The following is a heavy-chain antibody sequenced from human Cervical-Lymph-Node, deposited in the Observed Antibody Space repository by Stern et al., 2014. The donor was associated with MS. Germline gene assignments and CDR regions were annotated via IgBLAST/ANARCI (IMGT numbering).Heavy chain of an antibody. CDR3: ARCPSFSYGSGQYYNDH. Sequence: QVQLVESGTEVKKPGASVKVSCKTSGYSFLSHGIAWVRQAPGQGPEWVGWISPDYGSTNYAQKVLGRVTLTTDTSTSTAYLELRSLRPDDTAVYYCARCPSFSYGSGQYYNDHWGQGTLVTVFS. J-gene: IGHJ4*02. V-gene: IGHV1-18*01. CDR1: GYSFLSHG. CDR2: ISPDYGST. D-gene: IGHD3-10*01.